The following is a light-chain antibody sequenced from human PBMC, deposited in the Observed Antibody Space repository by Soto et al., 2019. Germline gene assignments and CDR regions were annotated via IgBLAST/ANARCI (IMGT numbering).Light chain of an antibody. CDR2: EGS. J-gene: IGLJ1*01. CDR1: SRDVGSYNL. Sequence: QSARTQPASVSGSPGQEITISCTGNSRDVGSYNLVSWYQQHPGKAPKLMIYEGSKRPSGVSNRFSGSKSGNTASLTISGRQAEDEDDYYCCSYAVSSTFLFVFGNVTNETVL. V-gene: IGLV2-23*03. CDR3: CSYAVSSTFLFV.